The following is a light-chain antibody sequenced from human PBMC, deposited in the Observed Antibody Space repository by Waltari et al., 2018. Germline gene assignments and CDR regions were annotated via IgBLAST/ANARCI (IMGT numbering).Light chain of an antibody. CDR3: QAWDSGVAGV. Sequence: SYDLTQSPSVSVSPGQTASITCSGDGLVKKYVCWYQQKPGQSPVLVIYQDVRRPSERPERFSGSNAGNTATLTISGTQPMDEAYYYCQAWDSGVAGVFGTGTRVTVL. J-gene: IGLJ1*01. V-gene: IGLV3-1*01. CDR2: QDV. CDR1: GLVKKY.